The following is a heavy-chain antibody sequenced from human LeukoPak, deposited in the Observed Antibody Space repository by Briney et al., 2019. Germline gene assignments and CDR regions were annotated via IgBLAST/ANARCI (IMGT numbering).Heavy chain of an antibody. D-gene: IGHD3-22*01. CDR1: GFTYRSYG. CDR2: IRYDGSNK. CDR3: AKVTRTYYYDSSGYY. V-gene: IGHV3-30*02. Sequence: GGSLRLSRAASGFTYRSYGMHWVRQAPGKGRKGGAVIRYDGSNKYYADSVRGRFTISRDNHKNTLYLQMNSLRAEDTAVYYCAKVTRTYYYDSSGYYWGQGTLVTVSS. J-gene: IGHJ4*02.